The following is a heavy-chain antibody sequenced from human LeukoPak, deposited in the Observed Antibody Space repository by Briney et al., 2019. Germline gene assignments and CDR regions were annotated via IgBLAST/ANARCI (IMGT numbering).Heavy chain of an antibody. J-gene: IGHJ5*02. D-gene: IGHD1-14*01. Sequence: PGGSLRLSCAASGFTFSSYAMSWVRQPPGKGLEWIGEINHSGSTNYNPSLKSRVTISVDTSKNQFSLKLSSVTAADTAVYYCARGRRDPRSRRFDPWGQGTLVTVSS. CDR2: INHSGST. CDR1: GFTFSSYA. CDR3: ARGRRDPRSRRFDP. V-gene: IGHV4-34*01.